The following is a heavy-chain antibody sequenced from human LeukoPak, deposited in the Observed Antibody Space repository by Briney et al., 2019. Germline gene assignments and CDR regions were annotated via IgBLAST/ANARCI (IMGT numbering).Heavy chain of an antibody. CDR3: ATYTRDSSGYSPTDY. CDR1: GYTLTELS. D-gene: IGHD3-22*01. Sequence: ASVTVSCKVSGYTLTELSMHWVRQAPGKGLEWMGGFDPEDGETIYAQKFQGRVTMTEDTSTDTAYVELSSLRSEDTAVYYCATYTRDSSGYSPTDYWGQGTLVTVSS. CDR2: FDPEDGET. J-gene: IGHJ4*02. V-gene: IGHV1-24*01.